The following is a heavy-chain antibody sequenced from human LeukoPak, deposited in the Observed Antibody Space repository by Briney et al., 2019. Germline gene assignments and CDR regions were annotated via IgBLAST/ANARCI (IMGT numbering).Heavy chain of an antibody. J-gene: IGHJ4*02. V-gene: IGHV3-9*01. CDR2: ISWNSGSI. CDR1: GFTFDDYA. Sequence: GGSLRLSCAASGFTFDDYAMHWVRQAPGKGLEWVSGISWNSGSIVYSDSVKGRFTISRDNAKNSLYLQMDSLRAEDTALYYCAKDDSSSWAGTFDYWGQGTLVTVSS. CDR3: AKDDSSSWAGTFDY. D-gene: IGHD6-13*01.